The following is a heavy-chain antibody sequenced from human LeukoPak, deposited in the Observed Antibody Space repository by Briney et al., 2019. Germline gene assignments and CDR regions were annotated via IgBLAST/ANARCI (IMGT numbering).Heavy chain of an antibody. Sequence: GGSLRLSCAASGFTFSSYAMYWVRLAPGKGLEWVALISYDGTNKYYADSVRGRFAISRDNSKNTLHLQMNSLSAEDTAVYYCARGPSNSDYYLNYWGQGTLVTVSS. CDR3: ARGPSNSDYYLNY. V-gene: IGHV3-30*09. CDR1: GFTFSSYA. CDR2: ISYDGTNK. J-gene: IGHJ4*02. D-gene: IGHD4-11*01.